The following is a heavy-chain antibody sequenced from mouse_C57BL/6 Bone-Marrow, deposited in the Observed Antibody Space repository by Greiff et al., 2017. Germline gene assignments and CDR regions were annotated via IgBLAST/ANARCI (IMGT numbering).Heavy chain of an antibody. Sequence: VQLQQSGPELVKPGASVKISCKASGYSFTGYYMNWVKQSPEKSLEWIGEINPSTGGTTYNQKFKAKATLTVDKSSSTAYMQLKSLTSEDSAVYYCARSRLYYSNYVSFDYWGQGTTLTVSS. CDR1: GYSFTGYY. D-gene: IGHD2-5*01. J-gene: IGHJ2*01. V-gene: IGHV1-42*01. CDR2: INPSTGGT. CDR3: ARSRLYYSNYVSFDY.